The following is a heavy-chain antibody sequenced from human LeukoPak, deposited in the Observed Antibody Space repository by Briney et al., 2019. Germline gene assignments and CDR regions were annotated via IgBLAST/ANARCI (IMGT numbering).Heavy chain of an antibody. CDR1: GGSISSSNW. J-gene: IGHJ4*02. CDR2: IYHSGST. D-gene: IGHD1-14*01. CDR3: ARHQVFIGLPEYYFDY. V-gene: IGHV4-4*02. Sequence: SETLSLTCAVSGGSISSSNWWSWVRQPPGKGLEWIGEIYHSGSTNYNPSLKSRVTISVDTSKNQFSLKLSSVTAADTAVYYCARHQVFIGLPEYYFDYWGQGTLVTVSS.